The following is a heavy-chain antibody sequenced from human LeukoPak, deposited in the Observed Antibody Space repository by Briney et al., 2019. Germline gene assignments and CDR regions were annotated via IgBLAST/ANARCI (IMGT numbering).Heavy chain of an antibody. V-gene: IGHV4-34*01. CDR1: GGSFSGYY. D-gene: IGHD2-2*01. CDR2: INHSGGT. J-gene: IGHJ5*02. CDR3: ARLKRPKVVPAAYTSNWFDP. Sequence: SETLSLTCAVYGGSFSGYYWSWIRQPPGKGLEWIGEINHSGGTNYNPSLKSRVTISVDTSKNQFSLKLSSVTAADTAVYYCARLKRPKVVPAAYTSNWFDPWGQGTLVTVSS.